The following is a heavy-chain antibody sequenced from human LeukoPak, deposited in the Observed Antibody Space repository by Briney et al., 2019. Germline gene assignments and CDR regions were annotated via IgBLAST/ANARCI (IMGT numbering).Heavy chain of an antibody. V-gene: IGHV3-21*01. CDR1: GFTFSSYS. CDR2: ISSSSSYL. Sequence: PGGSLRLSCAASGFTFSSYSMKWVRQAPGKGLEWVSCISSSSSYLYYSDSVKGRFTISRDSAKNSLYLQMNSLRAEDTAVYYCARGGYDSSGHYYKFPFDYWGQGTLVTVSS. CDR3: ARGGYDSSGHYYKFPFDY. J-gene: IGHJ4*02. D-gene: IGHD3-22*01.